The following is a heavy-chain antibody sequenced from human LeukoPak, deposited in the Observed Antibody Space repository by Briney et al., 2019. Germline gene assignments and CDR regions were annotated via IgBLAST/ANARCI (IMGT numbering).Heavy chain of an antibody. J-gene: IGHJ4*02. CDR2: IRQRGSDK. Sequence: GGSLRLSCAASGFTFSNYWMSWVRKAPGKGLEWLPNIRQRGSDKYYVDSVKGRFTISRDNAENSLYLQVNSLRAEDTAVYYCARGRYGGNSYYFDYWGQGTLVTVSS. D-gene: IGHD4-23*01. CDR1: GFTFSNYW. V-gene: IGHV3-7*01. CDR3: ARGRYGGNSYYFDY.